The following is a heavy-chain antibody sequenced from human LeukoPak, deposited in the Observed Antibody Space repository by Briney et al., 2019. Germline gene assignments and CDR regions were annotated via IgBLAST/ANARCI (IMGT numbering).Heavy chain of an antibody. CDR3: ARGSSGWYELAYFDY. CDR1: GFTFSSYW. CDR2: INSDGSST. V-gene: IGHV3-74*01. D-gene: IGHD6-19*01. J-gene: IGHJ4*02. Sequence: GGSLRLSCASSGFTFSSYWMHWARQARGKGLVWVSRINSDGSSTSYADSVKGRFTISRDNAKNTLYLQMNSLRAEDTAVYYCARGSSGWYELAYFDYWGQGTLVTVSS.